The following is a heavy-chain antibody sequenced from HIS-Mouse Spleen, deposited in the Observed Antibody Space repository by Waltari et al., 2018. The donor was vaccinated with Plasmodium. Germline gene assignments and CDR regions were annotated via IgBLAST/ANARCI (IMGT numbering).Heavy chain of an antibody. CDR3: ARVNSGSYYWFDP. CDR2: ISSSSSTI. V-gene: IGHV3-48*01. Sequence: EVQLVESGGGLVQPGGSLRLSCAASGFTFSSYSMNWVRQDPGKGLEWVSYISSSSSTIYYADSVKGRFTISRDNAKNSLYLQMNSLRAEDTAVYYCARVNSGSYYWFDPWGQGTLVTVSS. D-gene: IGHD1-26*01. J-gene: IGHJ5*02. CDR1: GFTFSSYS.